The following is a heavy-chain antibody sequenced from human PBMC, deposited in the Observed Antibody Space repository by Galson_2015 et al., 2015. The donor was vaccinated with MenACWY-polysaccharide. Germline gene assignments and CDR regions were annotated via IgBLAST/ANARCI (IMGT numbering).Heavy chain of an antibody. CDR1: GFPFSSYA. V-gene: IGHV3-30*18. CDR2: IPYDGSDK. D-gene: IGHD4-23*01. J-gene: IGHJ3*02. Sequence: SLRLSCAASGFPFSSYAIHWVRQAPGKGLEWVAVIPYDGSDKYYADSVKGRFTLSRDNPKNTLYLQMNSLRAEDTAVYYCAKPFYGGNSYGAFNIWGQGTMVTVSS. CDR3: AKPFYGGNSYGAFNI.